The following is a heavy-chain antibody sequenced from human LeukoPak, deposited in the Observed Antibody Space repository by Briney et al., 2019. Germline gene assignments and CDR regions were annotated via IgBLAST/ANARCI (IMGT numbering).Heavy chain of an antibody. V-gene: IGHV5-51*01. Sequence: PGESLEISCKGSGYTFSHYWIAWVRQMPGKGLEWMGIIYPSDSDTRYSPSFQGQVTLSVDKSISTAYLQWSSLKVSDTAMYYCARQEGAFDIWGQGTMVTVSS. CDR3: ARQEGAFDI. CDR1: GYTFSHYW. CDR2: IYPSDSDT. J-gene: IGHJ3*02.